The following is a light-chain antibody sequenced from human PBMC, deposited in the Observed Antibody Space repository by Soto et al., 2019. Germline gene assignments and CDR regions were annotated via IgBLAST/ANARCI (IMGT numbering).Light chain of an antibody. J-gene: IGKJ1*01. CDR1: QSVLYSSNNKNY. CDR3: QQYCSSRT. Sequence: DIVMTQSPDSLAVSLGERATINCKSSQSVLYSSNNKNYLAWYQQKPGQPPKLLIYWASTRESGVPDRFSGSGSGTDFTLTISSLQAEDFAVYYCQQYCSSRTFGQGTKVEIK. CDR2: WAS. V-gene: IGKV4-1*01.